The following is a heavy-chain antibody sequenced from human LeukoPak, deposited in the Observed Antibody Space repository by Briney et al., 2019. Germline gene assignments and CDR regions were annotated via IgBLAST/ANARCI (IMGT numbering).Heavy chain of an antibody. D-gene: IGHD3-22*01. V-gene: IGHV3-7*01. CDR1: GFTLSSYW. CDR3: ARDGDVSGYSD. Sequence: GSLRLSCAASGFTLSSYWMSWVRQAPGKGLEWVANIKQDGSEKYYVDSVKGRFAISRDNAKNSLYLQMNSLRAEDTAVYYCARDGDVSGYSDWGQGTLVTVSS. J-gene: IGHJ4*02. CDR2: IKQDGSEK.